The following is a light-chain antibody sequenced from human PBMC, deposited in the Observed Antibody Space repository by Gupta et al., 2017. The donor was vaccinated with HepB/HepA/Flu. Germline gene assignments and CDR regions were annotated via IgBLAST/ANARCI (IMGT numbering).Light chain of an antibody. Sequence: EIVMTQSPATLSVSPGERSTLSCRASQSVSSNLAWYQHKPGQAPRLLIYGASTRATGIPARFSGSGSGTEFTLTISSLQCEDFAVYYCQQDNNWPWTFGQGTKVEIK. V-gene: IGKV3-15*01. CDR1: QSVSSN. CDR3: QQDNNWPWT. CDR2: GAS. J-gene: IGKJ1*01.